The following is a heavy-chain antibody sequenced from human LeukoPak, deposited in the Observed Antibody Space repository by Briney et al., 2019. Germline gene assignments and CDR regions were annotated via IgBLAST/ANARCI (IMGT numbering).Heavy chain of an antibody. D-gene: IGHD2-2*01. Sequence: ASVKVSCKASGNTFTGYYMHWVRQAPGQGLEWMGWIMLNSDGTNYAQKFQGRVTMTRDTSISTAYMELSRLRSDDTAVYYCARDCCPFLCSSTSCYPPFPEDNWFDPWGQGTLVTVSS. CDR3: ARDCCPFLCSSTSCYPPFPEDNWFDP. CDR1: GNTFTGYY. J-gene: IGHJ5*02. V-gene: IGHV1-2*02. CDR2: IMLNSDGT.